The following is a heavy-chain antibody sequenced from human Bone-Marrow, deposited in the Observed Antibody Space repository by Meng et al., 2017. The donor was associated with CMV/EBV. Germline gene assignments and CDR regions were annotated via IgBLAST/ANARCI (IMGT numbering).Heavy chain of an antibody. CDR1: GYTFTGYY. CDR3: ARGTSIAAPIDY. CDR2: INPNSGGT. D-gene: IGHD6-6*01. Sequence: ASVKVSCKASGYTFTGYYMHWVRQAPGQGLEWMGWINPNSGGTNYAQKFQGRVTITTDESTSTAYMELSSLRSEDTAVYYCARGTSIAAPIDYWGQGTLVTVSS. J-gene: IGHJ4*02. V-gene: IGHV1-2*02.